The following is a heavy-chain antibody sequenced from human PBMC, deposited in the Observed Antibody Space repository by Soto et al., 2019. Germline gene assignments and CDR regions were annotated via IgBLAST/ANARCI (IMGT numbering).Heavy chain of an antibody. CDR3: AVTDLPVRPLTAPTENGMDV. V-gene: IGHV1-58*01. CDR1: GFSFGDSA. Sequence: ELVQSGPEAREPGTSVKVSCRASGFSFGDSAVQWVRQGRGQRLEWIGWIVVVNGNTNYAQKFEGRVTLTRDASTTTSHMELTSLSSEDTAVYFWAVTDLPVRPLTAPTENGMDVWGQGTTVTVSS. J-gene: IGHJ6*02. CDR2: IVVVNGNT. D-gene: IGHD2-21*02.